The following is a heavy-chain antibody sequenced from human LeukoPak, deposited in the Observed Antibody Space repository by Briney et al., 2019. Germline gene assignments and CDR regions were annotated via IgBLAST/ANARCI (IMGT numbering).Heavy chain of an antibody. CDR3: ARPVATSDTLDY. D-gene: IGHD5-12*01. Sequence: GASVTVSFKSSVYTFTNYGISWVRQAPGQGREWVGWISAYNGNTNYAQKLQGRVTMTTDTSTSTAYMELRSLRSDDTAVYYCARPVATSDTLDYWGQGTLVTVSS. CDR2: ISAYNGNT. V-gene: IGHV1-18*01. J-gene: IGHJ4*02. CDR1: VYTFTNYG.